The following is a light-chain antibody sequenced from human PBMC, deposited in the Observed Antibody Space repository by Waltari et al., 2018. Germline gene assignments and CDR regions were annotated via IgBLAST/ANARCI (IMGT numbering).Light chain of an antibody. CDR2: KVS. V-gene: IGKV2-30*02. Sequence: QSRVHSYGNTYLMLFHQRPGQSPRRLIYKVSNRESGVPDRFSGSGSDTDFTLKISRVEADDVGVYYCMQGTYWPYTFGQGTRLDIK. CDR3: MQGTYWPYT. J-gene: IGKJ2*01. CDR1: QSRVHSYGNTY.